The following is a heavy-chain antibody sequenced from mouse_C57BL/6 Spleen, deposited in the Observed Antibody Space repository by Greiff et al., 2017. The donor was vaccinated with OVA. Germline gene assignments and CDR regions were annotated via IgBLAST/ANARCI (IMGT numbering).Heavy chain of an antibody. J-gene: IGHJ2*01. Sequence: VQLPQSGAELVKPGASVKLSCTASGFNIKDYYMHWAKQRTEQGLEWLGRIDPEDGETKYAPKFQGKATITADPSSNTAYLQLSSLTSEDTAVYYCARRGGTTVKDYFDDWGQGTTLTVSS. V-gene: IGHV14-2*01. CDR1: GFNIKDYY. CDR3: ARRGGTTVKDYFDD. D-gene: IGHD1-1*01. CDR2: IDPEDGET.